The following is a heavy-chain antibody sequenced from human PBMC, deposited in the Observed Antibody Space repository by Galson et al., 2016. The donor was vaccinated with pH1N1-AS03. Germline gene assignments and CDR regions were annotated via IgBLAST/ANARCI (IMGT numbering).Heavy chain of an antibody. CDR2: IHYSGTT. CDR3: ARDGQLWPHYYPLDV. D-gene: IGHD3-22*01. V-gene: IGHV4-61*01. Sequence: LSLTCSVSGAPITSGSHYWTWIRQLPGKGLEWIGYIHYSGTTKFSPSLATRVTMSVDRSKSQFSLNLMSVTAADTAVYYCARDGQLWPHYYPLDVWGQGTTVTVSS. CDR1: GAPITSGSHY. J-gene: IGHJ6*02.